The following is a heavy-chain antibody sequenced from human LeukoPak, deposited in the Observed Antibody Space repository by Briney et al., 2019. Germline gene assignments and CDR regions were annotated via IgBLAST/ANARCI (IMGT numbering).Heavy chain of an antibody. V-gene: IGHV3-21*01. Sequence: GGSLRLSCAASGFTLSTYSMNWVRQAPGKGLEWVSSISSSSGYIYYADSVKGRFTISRDNAMNSLYLQMNSLRAEDTAVYYCARGREGIAARWWVEEPRWYFFDPWGQGTLVTVSS. CDR2: ISSSSGYI. D-gene: IGHD6-6*01. J-gene: IGHJ5*02. CDR3: ARGREGIAARWWVEEPRWYFFDP. CDR1: GFTLSTYS.